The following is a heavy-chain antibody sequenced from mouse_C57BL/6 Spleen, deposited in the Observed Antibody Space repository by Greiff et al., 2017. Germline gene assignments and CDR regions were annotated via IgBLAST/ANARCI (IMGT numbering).Heavy chain of an antibody. CDR1: GYTFTSYW. V-gene: IGHV1-64*01. J-gene: IGHJ4*01. Sequence: QVQLQQPGAELVKPGASVKLSCKASGYTFTSYWMHWVKQRPGQGLEWIGMIHPNSGSTNYNAKFKSKATLTVDKSSSTAYMQLSSLTSEDSAVYYCARRGSSYGRAMDYWGQGTSVTVSS. CDR3: ARRGSSYGRAMDY. CDR2: IHPNSGST. D-gene: IGHD1-1*01.